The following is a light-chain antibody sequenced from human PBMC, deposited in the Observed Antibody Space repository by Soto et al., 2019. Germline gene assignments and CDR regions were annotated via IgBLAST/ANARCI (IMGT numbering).Light chain of an antibody. CDR3: QQSYTTSWT. J-gene: IGKJ1*01. V-gene: IGKV1-39*01. Sequence: DIQMTQSPSSLSASVGDRVTITCRANQTISNYLNWYQQKPGKAPKLLVYTVSNLNSGVPSRFSGGASGTDFTLTISSLQPEDCATYYCQQSYTTSWTFGQGTKVAIK. CDR2: TVS. CDR1: QTISNY.